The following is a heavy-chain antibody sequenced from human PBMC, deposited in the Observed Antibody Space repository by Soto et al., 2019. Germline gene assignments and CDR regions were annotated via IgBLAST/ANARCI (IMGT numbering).Heavy chain of an antibody. J-gene: IGHJ6*03. Sequence: ASVKVSWKASGYTFTSYGIIWVRQAPGQGLEWMGYISPNSGATTYAQNLQGRLTLTINTSTSTAYMELRSLRSEDTAVYYCARPSRGCTNGVCFYYYYXLDGWGKGTTVTVSS. CDR1: GYTFTSYG. D-gene: IGHD2-8*01. CDR2: ISPNSGAT. V-gene: IGHV1-18*01. CDR3: ARPSRGCTNGVCFYYYYXLDG.